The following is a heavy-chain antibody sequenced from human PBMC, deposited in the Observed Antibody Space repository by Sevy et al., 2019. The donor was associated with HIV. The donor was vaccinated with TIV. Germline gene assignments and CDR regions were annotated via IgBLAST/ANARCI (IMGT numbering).Heavy chain of an antibody. CDR2: IYYNGHI. CDR1: GGSITSLY. D-gene: IGHD1-26*01. CDR3: AGENAWGRGYS. Sequence: SETLSLTCTVSGGSITSLYWNWIRQPPGKGREWIANIYYNGHINYNPSLKSRVTLSLDTSKNHFSLRLSSVTAADTAMYYCAGENAWGRGYSWGQGTLVTVSS. V-gene: IGHV4-59*08. J-gene: IGHJ4*02.